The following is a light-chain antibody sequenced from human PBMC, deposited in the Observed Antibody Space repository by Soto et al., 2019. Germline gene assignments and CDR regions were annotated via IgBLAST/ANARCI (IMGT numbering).Light chain of an antibody. CDR3: SSYTGASTPVV. CDR2: DVS. J-gene: IGLJ2*01. CDR1: GSDVGGYNY. V-gene: IGLV2-14*01. Sequence: QSALTQPASVSGSPGQSITISCSGTGSDVGGYNYGSWYQQHLGKAPKVRVYDVSNRPSGVSNRFSGSKSRNTAALTISGLQAEDEADYYCSSYTGASTPVVFGGGTTLPVL.